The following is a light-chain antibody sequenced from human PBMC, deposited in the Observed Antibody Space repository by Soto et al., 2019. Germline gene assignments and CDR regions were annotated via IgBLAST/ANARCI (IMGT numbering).Light chain of an antibody. CDR3: QQYNFWPPLT. J-gene: IGKJ4*01. V-gene: IGKV3-15*01. CDR2: DAS. CDR1: QSVDSH. Sequence: EIVITQSPTTLSVSPGERATLSFRASQSVDSHLAWYRQKPGQAPRLLLSDASTRATGVPARFSGSGSGTEFTLTISSLQSEDSGIYYCQQYNFWPPLTFGGGTKVEIK.